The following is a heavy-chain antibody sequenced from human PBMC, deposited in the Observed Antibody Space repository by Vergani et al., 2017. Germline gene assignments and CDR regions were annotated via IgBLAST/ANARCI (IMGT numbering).Heavy chain of an antibody. V-gene: IGHV3-7*03. J-gene: IGHJ6*03. CDR3: ARGGVGDTMVREITYYYYYMDV. Sequence: EVQLVESGGGVVQPGRSLRLSCAASGFTFSSYWMSWVRQAPGKGLEWVANIKQDGSEKYYVDSVKGRFTISRDNAKNSLYLQINSLRAEDTAVYFCARGGVGDTMVREITYYYYYMDVWGKGTTVTVSS. CDR2: IKQDGSEK. D-gene: IGHD3-10*01. CDR1: GFTFSSYW.